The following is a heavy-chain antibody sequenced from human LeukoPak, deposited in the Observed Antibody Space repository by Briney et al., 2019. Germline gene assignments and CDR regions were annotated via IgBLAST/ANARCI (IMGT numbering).Heavy chain of an antibody. Sequence: GGYLRLSCAASGNYWLHWVRQAPGKGLEWEAVISYDGSNKYYADSVKGRFTISRDNSKNTLYLQMNSLRAEDTAVYYCARGGDVYYYYGMDVWGQGTTVTVSS. CDR3: ARGGDVYYYYGMDV. CDR2: ISYDGSNK. J-gene: IGHJ6*02. D-gene: IGHD2-21*01. V-gene: IGHV3-30*19. CDR1: GNYW.